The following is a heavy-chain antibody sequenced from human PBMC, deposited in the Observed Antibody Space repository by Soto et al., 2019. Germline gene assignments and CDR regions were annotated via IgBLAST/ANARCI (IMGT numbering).Heavy chain of an antibody. D-gene: IGHD1-1*01. V-gene: IGHV4-4*02. Sequence: QPRLQESGPGLVKPSGTLSLTCTVSGGSISTSVWWTWVRLPPGKGLQWIGEVFHDGNTNYNPSLQSRLSISVDKSTSQFSLRLTSVTAADTAVYYCARKAWTRLDYWGQGALVTVSS. CDR3: ARKAWTRLDY. CDR2: VFHDGNT. CDR1: GGSISTSVW. J-gene: IGHJ4*02.